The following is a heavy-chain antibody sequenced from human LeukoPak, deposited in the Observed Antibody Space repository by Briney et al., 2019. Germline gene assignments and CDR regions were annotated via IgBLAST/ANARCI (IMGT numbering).Heavy chain of an antibody. V-gene: IGHV1-69*13. CDR2: IIPIFGTA. J-gene: IGHJ6*03. D-gene: IGHD2-2*01. Sequence: SVKVSCKASGGTFSSYAISWVRQAPGQGLEWMGGIIPIFGTANYAQKFQGRVTITADESTSTAYMELSSLRSEDTAVYYCARDIVVVPAAPLDYYYYMDVWGKGTTVTVSS. CDR1: GGTFSSYA. CDR3: ARDIVVVPAAPLDYYYYMDV.